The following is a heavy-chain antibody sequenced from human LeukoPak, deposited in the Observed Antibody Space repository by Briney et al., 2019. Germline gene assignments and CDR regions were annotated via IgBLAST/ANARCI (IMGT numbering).Heavy chain of an antibody. Sequence: PGGSLRLSCAASGFTFSSYSLNWVRQAPGKGLEWVSSIGTSSSYIYYADSVKGRFTISRHNAKNSLYLQMNSLRAEDSAVYFCARENYYNSGSFSYWYFDLWGRGTLVTVSS. D-gene: IGHD3-10*01. V-gene: IGHV3-21*01. CDR2: IGTSSSYI. CDR1: GFTFSSYS. CDR3: ARENYYNSGSFSYWYFDL. J-gene: IGHJ2*01.